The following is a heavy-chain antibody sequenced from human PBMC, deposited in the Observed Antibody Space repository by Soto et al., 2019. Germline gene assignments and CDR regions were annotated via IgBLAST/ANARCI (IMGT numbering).Heavy chain of an antibody. CDR3: ARRYGGAIDF. CDR2: IYYSGST. V-gene: IGHV4-59*08. Sequence: SETLSLTCTVSGGSISSYYWSWIRQPPGKGLEWIGYIYYSGSTNYNPSLKSRVTISVDTSKNQFSLKLSSVTAADTAVYYCARRYGGAIDFWGQGTLVTVSS. J-gene: IGHJ4*02. D-gene: IGHD4-17*01. CDR1: GGSISSYY.